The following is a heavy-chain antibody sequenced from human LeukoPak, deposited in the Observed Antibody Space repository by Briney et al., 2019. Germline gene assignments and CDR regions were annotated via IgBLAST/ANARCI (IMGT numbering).Heavy chain of an antibody. V-gene: IGHV3-23*01. J-gene: IGHJ4*02. CDR2: ISGRGEDA. D-gene: IGHD5-12*01. Sequence: GGSLRLSCVASGFSFISYGMSWARQAPGKGLEWVAGISGRGEDAYYADSVKGRFTISRDNSKSTLYLQMNSLRGDDTALYYCTKGGPLQWLRFDYWGQGILVTVSS. CDR1: GFSFISYG. CDR3: TKGGPLQWLRFDY.